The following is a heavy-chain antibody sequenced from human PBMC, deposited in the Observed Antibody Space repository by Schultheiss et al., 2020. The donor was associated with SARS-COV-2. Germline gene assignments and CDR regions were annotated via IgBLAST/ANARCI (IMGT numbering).Heavy chain of an antibody. Sequence: QTLSLTCTFSGFSLSTSGMRVSWIRQPPGKALDWLARIDWDDDKFYSTSLKTRLTISKDTSKNQVVLTMTNMDPVDTATYYCAHRAEGYSSGWYEYYFDYWGQGTLVTVSS. CDR2: IDWDDDK. V-gene: IGHV2-70*04. CDR3: AHRAEGYSSGWYEYYFDY. D-gene: IGHD6-19*01. J-gene: IGHJ4*02. CDR1: GFSLSTSGMR.